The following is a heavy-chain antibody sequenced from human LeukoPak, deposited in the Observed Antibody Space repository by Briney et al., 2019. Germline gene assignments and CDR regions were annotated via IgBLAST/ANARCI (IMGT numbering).Heavy chain of an antibody. V-gene: IGHV4-34*01. J-gene: IGHJ6*02. CDR2: INHSGST. Sequence: SETPSLTCAVYGGSFSGYYWSWIRQPPGKGLEWIGEINHSGSTNYNPSLKSRVTISVDTSKNQFSLKLSSVTAADTAVYYCASAKLIWTSYYYGMDVWGQGTTVTVSS. CDR3: ASAKLIWTSYYYGMDV. CDR1: GGSFSGYY. D-gene: IGHD3/OR15-3a*01.